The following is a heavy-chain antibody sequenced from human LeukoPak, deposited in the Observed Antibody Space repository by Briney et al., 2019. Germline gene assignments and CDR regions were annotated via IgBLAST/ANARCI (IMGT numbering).Heavy chain of an antibody. CDR1: DGSVSSYY. J-gene: IGHJ5*02. CDR2: IYTNGTT. D-gene: IGHD3-10*01. CDR3: ARDLRGAYGNWFDP. V-gene: IGHV4-4*07. Sequence: PSETLSLTCTVSDGSVSSYYWSWIRQPAGKGLEWIGRIYTNGTTNYNPSLKSRVTMSVDRSKNHFSLKLISVTAADTAFYYCARDLRGAYGNWFDPWGQGTLVTVSS.